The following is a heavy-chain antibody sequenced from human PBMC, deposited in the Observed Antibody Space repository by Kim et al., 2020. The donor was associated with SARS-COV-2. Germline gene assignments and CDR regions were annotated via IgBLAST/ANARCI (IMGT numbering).Heavy chain of an antibody. Sequence: GGSLRLSCAASGFTFSSYEMNWVRQAPGKGLEWVSSTTSSGSTIYYADSVKGRFTISRDNAKNSLYLQMNSLRAEDTAVYYCARAGSSSFYCYYYMDVWGKGATVTVPS. CDR1: GFTFSSYE. CDR3: ARAGSSSFYCYYYMDV. V-gene: IGHV3-48*03. CDR2: TTSSGSTI. D-gene: IGHD6-6*01. J-gene: IGHJ6*03.